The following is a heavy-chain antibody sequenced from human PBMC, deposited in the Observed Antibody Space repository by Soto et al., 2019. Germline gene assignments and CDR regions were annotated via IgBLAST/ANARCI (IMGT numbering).Heavy chain of an antibody. V-gene: IGHV4-59*01. J-gene: IGHJ3*02. CDR2: IYYSGST. D-gene: IGHD3-10*01. Sequence: LSRTCTVSGGSISSYYWSWIRQPPGKGLEWIGYIYYSGSTNYNPSLKSRVTISVDTSKNQFSLKLSSVTAADTAVYYCARDRAMVRGTRAFDIWGQGTMVTVSS. CDR3: ARDRAMVRGTRAFDI. CDR1: GGSISSYY.